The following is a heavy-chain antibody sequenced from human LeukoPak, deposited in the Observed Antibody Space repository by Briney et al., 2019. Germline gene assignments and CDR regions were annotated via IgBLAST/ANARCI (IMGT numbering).Heavy chain of an antibody. Sequence: PSETLSLTCTVSGGSNNSYYWSWIRQPPGKGLECIGYTHPSGNTNYSPSLKSRVTISIDASRNQFSLKLSSVTAADTAVYYCARKAPKKGWFDPWGQGTLVTVSS. CDR1: GGSNNSYY. V-gene: IGHV4-4*09. CDR2: THPSGNT. CDR3: ARKAPKKGWFDP. J-gene: IGHJ5*02.